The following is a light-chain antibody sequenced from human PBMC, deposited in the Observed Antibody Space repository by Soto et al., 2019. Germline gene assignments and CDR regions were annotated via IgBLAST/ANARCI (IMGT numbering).Light chain of an antibody. CDR2: EVS. J-gene: IGKJ5*01. CDR1: QSLLHITGETF. Sequence: DVVMTQTALSLSVAPGQPASISCKSSQSLLHITGETFLFWYPQKPGQSPQLLLYEVSTRVSGVPDRFSGSGSGTDFTLEISRVETDDVGIYYCMQSTQLPPTFGQGTRLEIK. V-gene: IGKV2D-29*02. CDR3: MQSTQLPPT.